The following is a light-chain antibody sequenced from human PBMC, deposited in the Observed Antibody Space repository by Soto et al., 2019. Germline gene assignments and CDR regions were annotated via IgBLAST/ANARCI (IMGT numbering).Light chain of an antibody. Sequence: QSVLTQPPSTSGTPGQWVTIPFFGSSPNIGGHYVFWYQHLPGTAPKLLIYRNNQRPSGVPDRFSGYKSGTSASLAISGLRADDEADYYCATWDASLSGNIIFGGGTRLTVL. CDR3: ATWDASLSGNII. J-gene: IGLJ7*01. V-gene: IGLV1-47*01. CDR2: RNN. CDR1: SPNIGGHY.